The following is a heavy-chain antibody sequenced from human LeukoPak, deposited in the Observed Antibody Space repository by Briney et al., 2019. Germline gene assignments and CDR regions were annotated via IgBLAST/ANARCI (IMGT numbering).Heavy chain of an antibody. J-gene: IGHJ4*02. CDR1: GGSISSYY. D-gene: IGHD3-3*01. V-gene: IGHV4-59*01. CDR2: IYYSGST. CDR3: AREHNYYDFWSGYMYYFDY. Sequence: PSETLSLTCTVSGGSISSYYWSWIRQPPGKGLEWIGYIYYSGSTNYNPSLKSRVTISVDTSKNQFSLKLSSVTAADTAVYYCAREHNYYDFWSGYMYYFDYWGQGTLVTVSS.